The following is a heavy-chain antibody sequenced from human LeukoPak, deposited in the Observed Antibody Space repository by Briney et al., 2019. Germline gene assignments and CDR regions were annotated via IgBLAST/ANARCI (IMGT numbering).Heavy chain of an antibody. CDR1: GGSTNTYC. D-gene: IGHD3-3*01. CDR2: IYPSGST. Sequence: PSETLSLTCTVSGGSTNTYCWSWIRQPAEKGLEWIGRIYPSGSTYYNPSLKSRVTISIDKSKNQFSLRLTSVTAADTAVYYCARDRSGHSEYYFDYWGQGSLVTVSS. V-gene: IGHV4-4*07. J-gene: IGHJ4*02. CDR3: ARDRSGHSEYYFDY.